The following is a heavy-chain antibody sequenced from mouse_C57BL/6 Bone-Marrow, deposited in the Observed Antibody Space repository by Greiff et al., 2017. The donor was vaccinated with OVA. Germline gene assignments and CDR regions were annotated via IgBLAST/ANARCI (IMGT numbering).Heavy chain of an antibody. CDR2: IYPRSGNT. V-gene: IGHV1-81*01. D-gene: IGHD2-4*01. CDR3: AISTMTKGY. J-gene: IGHJ2*01. Sequence: QVHVKQSGAELARPGASVKLSCKASGYTFTSYGISWVKQRTGQGLEWIGEIYPRSGNTYYNEKFKGKATLTADKSSSTAYMELRSLTSEDSAVYFCAISTMTKGYWGQGTTLTVSS. CDR1: GYTFTSYG.